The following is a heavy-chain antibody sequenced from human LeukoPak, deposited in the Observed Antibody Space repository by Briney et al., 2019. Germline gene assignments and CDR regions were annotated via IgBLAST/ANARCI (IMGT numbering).Heavy chain of an antibody. D-gene: IGHD5-24*01. Sequence: GGSLRLSCAASGLTLSYAWMSWVSQAPGKGLEWVGRIRSKTDRVTTDSAAPVKGRFTISRDDSKNTVYLEMNSLKTEDTAVYYCTTEEMAAMKHWGQGTLVTVSS. CDR3: TTEEMAAMKH. V-gene: IGHV3-15*01. CDR1: GLTLSYAW. J-gene: IGHJ1*01. CDR2: IRSKTDRVTT.